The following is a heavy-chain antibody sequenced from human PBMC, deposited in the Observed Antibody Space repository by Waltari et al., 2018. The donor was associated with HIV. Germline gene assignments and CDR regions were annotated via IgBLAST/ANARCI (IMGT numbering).Heavy chain of an antibody. V-gene: IGHV3-7*01. CDR1: GFTFSSYW. D-gene: IGHD6-19*01. CDR3: ARDPAGYNSGWYNIYYYGMDV. J-gene: IGHJ6*02. Sequence: EVQLVESGGGLVQPGGSLRLSCAASGFTFSSYWMSWVSQAPGKGLEWVATIKQDGSEKYYVDSVKGRFTISRDNAKNSLYLQLNSLRAEDTAVYYCARDPAGYNSGWYNIYYYGMDVWGQGTTVTVSS. CDR2: IKQDGSEK.